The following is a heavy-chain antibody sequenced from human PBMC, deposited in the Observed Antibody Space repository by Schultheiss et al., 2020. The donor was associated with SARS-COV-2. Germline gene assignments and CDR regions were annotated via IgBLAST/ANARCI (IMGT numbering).Heavy chain of an antibody. V-gene: IGHV3-21*01. CDR3: AKDTLGYCSGGSCHRDSRAFDI. Sequence: GGSLRLSCAASGFTFSSYSMNWVRQAPGKGLEWVSAISGSGGSTYYADSVKGRFTISRDNAKNSLYLQMNSLRAEDTAVYYCAKDTLGYCSGGSCHRDSRAFDIWGQGTMVTVSS. J-gene: IGHJ3*02. CDR2: ISGSGGST. CDR1: GFTFSSYS. D-gene: IGHD2-15*01.